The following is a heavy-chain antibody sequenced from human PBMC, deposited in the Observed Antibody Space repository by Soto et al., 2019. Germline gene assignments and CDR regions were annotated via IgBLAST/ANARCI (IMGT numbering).Heavy chain of an antibody. Sequence: QVQLQESGPGLVKPSQTLSLTCTVSGGSISSGGYYWSWIRQHPGKGLEWIGYIYYSGSTYYNPSLKSRVTISXDTXXXXXXLXXXXVXXXXXXXXXXXXXIXPWGQGTLVTVSS. CDR1: GGSISSGGYY. CDR2: IYYSGST. CDR3: XXXXIXP. V-gene: IGHV4-31*03. J-gene: IGHJ5*02.